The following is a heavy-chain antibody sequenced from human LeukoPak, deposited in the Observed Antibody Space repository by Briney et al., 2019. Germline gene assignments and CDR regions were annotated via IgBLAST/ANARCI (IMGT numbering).Heavy chain of an antibody. CDR3: ARDAVRGVITYYFDY. CDR2: ISSSGSTI. V-gene: IGHV3-48*03. J-gene: IGHJ4*02. CDR1: GFTFSSYE. Sequence: GGSLRLSCAASGFTFSSYEMNWVRQAPGKGLEWVSYISSSGSTIYYADSVKGRFTISRDNAKNSLYLQMNSLRAEDTAVYYCARDAVRGVITYYFDYWGQGTLDTVSS. D-gene: IGHD3-10*01.